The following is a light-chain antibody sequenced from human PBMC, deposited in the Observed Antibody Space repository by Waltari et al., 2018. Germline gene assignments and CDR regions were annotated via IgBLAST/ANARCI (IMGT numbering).Light chain of an antibody. V-gene: IGLV3-19*01. CDR3: HSRDASGVGGS. CDR2: DKN. J-gene: IGLJ2*01. CDR1: SLRSYY. Sequence: SSERHQEPAVTVAMGQTVRITCQGASLRSYYESWYQQRPGQAPILVMYDKNNRPSGVPDRFSGSSSHNTASLTITGAQAEDEASYYCHSRDASGVGGSFGGGTKLTVL.